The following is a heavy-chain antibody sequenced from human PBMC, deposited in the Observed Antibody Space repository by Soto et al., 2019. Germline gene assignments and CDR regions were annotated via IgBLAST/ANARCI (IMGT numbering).Heavy chain of an antibody. Sequence: QVQLVQSGAEVKKPGSSVKVSCKASGGTFSSYAISWVRQAPGQGLEWMGGIIPIFGTANYAQKFQGRVTITADESTSTAYMELSSLRSEDTAVYYCARGAGIVVVPAAMSYYYYGMYVWGQGTTVTVSS. V-gene: IGHV1-69*01. J-gene: IGHJ6*02. CDR1: GGTFSSYA. CDR2: IIPIFGTA. D-gene: IGHD2-2*01. CDR3: ARGAGIVVVPAAMSYYYYGMYV.